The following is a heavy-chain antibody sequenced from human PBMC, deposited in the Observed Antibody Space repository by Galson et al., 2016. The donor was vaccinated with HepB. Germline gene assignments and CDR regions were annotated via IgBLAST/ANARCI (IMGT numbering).Heavy chain of an antibody. J-gene: IGHJ4*02. CDR3: ARAPGSTGWYGSDF. CDR1: GFTFSSYS. CDR2: ISGGGSYI. D-gene: IGHD6-19*01. Sequence: SLRLSCAASGFTFSSYSMNWVRQAPGKGLEWVSCISGGGSYIYYADSVKGRFTVSRDNAKNSVSLQMHTLRAGDTAMYFCARAPGSTGWYGSDFWGQGTLVTVSS. V-gene: IGHV3-21*01.